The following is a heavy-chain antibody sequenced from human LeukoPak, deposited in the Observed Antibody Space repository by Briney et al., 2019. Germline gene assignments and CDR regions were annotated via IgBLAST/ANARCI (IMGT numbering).Heavy chain of an antibody. Sequence: SGGSLRLSCAASGFTFSSYAMSWVRQAPGKGLAWVSFISPSGDRTSNADSVEGRFTISRDNTRNTLYLQMNSLRDEDTGVYYCAIMHGYYDGSGFWVQWGQGTLVTVSS. V-gene: IGHV3-23*01. CDR3: AIMHGYYDGSGFWVQ. CDR1: GFTFSSYA. D-gene: IGHD3-22*01. J-gene: IGHJ4*02. CDR2: ISPSGDRT.